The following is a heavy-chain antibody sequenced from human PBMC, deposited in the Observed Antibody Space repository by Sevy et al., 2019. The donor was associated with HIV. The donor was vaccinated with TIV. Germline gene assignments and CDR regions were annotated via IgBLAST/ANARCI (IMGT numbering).Heavy chain of an antibody. V-gene: IGHV3-11*06. Sequence: LSLTCAASGFTFSDYYMSWIRQAPGKGLEWVSYISSSSSYTNYADSVKGRFTISRDNAKNSLYLQMNSLRAEDTAVYYCARAPSGWYYFDYWGQGTLVTVSS. J-gene: IGHJ4*02. CDR1: GFTFSDYY. CDR2: ISSSSSYT. CDR3: ARAPSGWYYFDY. D-gene: IGHD6-19*01.